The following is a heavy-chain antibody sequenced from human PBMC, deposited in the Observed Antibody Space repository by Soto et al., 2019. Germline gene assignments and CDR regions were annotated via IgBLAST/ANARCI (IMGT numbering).Heavy chain of an antibody. V-gene: IGHV4-31*03. Sequence: QVQLQESGPGLVKPSQTLSLTCTVSGGSISSGGYYWSWIRQHPGKGLEWIGYIYYSGSTYYNPSLKSRVTISVDTSKDQFSLKLSSVTAADTAVYYCARDLIQVEAWGDYAYYGMDVWGQGTTVTVSS. CDR1: GGSISSGGYY. J-gene: IGHJ6*02. CDR3: ARDLIQVEAWGDYAYYGMDV. D-gene: IGHD4-17*01. CDR2: IYYSGST.